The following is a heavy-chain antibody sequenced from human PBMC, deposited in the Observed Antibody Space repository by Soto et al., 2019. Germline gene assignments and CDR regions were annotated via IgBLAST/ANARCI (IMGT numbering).Heavy chain of an antibody. J-gene: IGHJ5*02. D-gene: IGHD6-19*01. Sequence: SLTCTVSGGSISSGGYSWTWIRQHPGKGLEWIGYIYYSGSTYYKPSLKSRVTISLDTSKNQLSLKLSSVTATDTAVYYCARPFDTVAGRFDPWGQGSLVTVSS. CDR2: IYYSGST. CDR1: GGSISSGGYS. CDR3: ARPFDTVAGRFDP. V-gene: IGHV4-31*03.